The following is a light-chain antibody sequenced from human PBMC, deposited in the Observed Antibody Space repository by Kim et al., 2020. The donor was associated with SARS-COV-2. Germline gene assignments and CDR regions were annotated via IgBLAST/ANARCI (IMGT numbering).Light chain of an antibody. Sequence: GQRVTISCSGSKSNIGSNNVYWYQQFPTRAPRLLILDTDQRPSGVPDRFSGSKSGTSASLAITGLQSEDEAVYYCAAWDDSLDGPEFGGGTKVTVL. V-gene: IGLV1-44*01. CDR1: KSNIGSNN. J-gene: IGLJ2*01. CDR2: DTD. CDR3: AAWDDSLDGPE.